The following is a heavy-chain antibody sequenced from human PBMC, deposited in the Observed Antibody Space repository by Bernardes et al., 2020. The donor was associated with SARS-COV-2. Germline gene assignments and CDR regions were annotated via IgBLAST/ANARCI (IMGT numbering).Heavy chain of an antibody. D-gene: IGHD3-10*02. CDR2: INPKTGNS. V-gene: IGHV1-46*01. CDR1: GYTFTGYY. Sequence: ASVKVSCRASGYTFTGYYIHWVRQAPGQGLEWMGVINPKTGNSEYSQKFQGRVTMTRDTSTSTVDMELRSLKSEDTATYYCARDPLFNDLYSGFDVWGQGTPVTVSS. CDR3: ARDPLFNDLYSGFDV. J-gene: IGHJ6*02.